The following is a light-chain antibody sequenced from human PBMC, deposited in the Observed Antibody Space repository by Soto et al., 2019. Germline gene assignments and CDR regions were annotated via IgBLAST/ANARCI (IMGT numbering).Light chain of an antibody. CDR1: SSDVGDYNY. J-gene: IGLJ1*01. Sequence: QSALTQPASVSGSPGQAITISCTGTSSDVGDYNYVSWYQHHPGKAPKLMIYEVRNRPSGVSDRFTGSKSGITASLTISGLQAEDEGDYYCSSYTSSDTSYVFGTGTKLTVL. V-gene: IGLV2-14*01. CDR2: EVR. CDR3: SSYTSSDTSYV.